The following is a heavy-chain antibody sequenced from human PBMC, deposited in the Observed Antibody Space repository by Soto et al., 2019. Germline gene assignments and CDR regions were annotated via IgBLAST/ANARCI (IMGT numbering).Heavy chain of an antibody. V-gene: IGHV1-69*13. D-gene: IGHD5-12*01. CDR3: ELRGPGRDGYNKGLYYGMDV. CDR1: GGTFSSYA. Sequence: ASVKVSCKASGGTFSSYAISWVRQAPGQGLEWMGGIIPIFGTANYAQKFQGRVTITADESTSTAYMELSSLRSEDTAVYYCELRGPGRDGYNKGLYYGMDVWGQGTTVTVSS. CDR2: IIPIFGTA. J-gene: IGHJ6*02.